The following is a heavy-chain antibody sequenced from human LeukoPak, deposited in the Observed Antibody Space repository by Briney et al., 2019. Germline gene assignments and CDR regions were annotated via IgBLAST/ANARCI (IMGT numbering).Heavy chain of an antibody. V-gene: IGHV3-33*01. CDR2: IWYDGSNK. D-gene: IGHD1-26*01. CDR1: GFTFSSYG. Sequence: GRSLRLSCAASGFTFSSYGMHWVRQAPGKGLEWVAVIWYDGSNKYYADSVKSRFTISRDNSKNTLYLQMNSLRAEDTAVYYCARNSGSQAMDIWGQGTMVTVSS. J-gene: IGHJ3*02. CDR3: ARNSGSQAMDI.